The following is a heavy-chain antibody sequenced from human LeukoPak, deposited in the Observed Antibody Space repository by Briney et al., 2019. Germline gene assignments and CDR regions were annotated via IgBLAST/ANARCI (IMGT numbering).Heavy chain of an antibody. CDR3: ARLGFYYYMDV. CDR2: INHSGST. J-gene: IGHJ6*03. Sequence: SETLSLTCAVYGGSFSGYYWSWIRQPPGKGLEWIGEINHSGSTNYNPSLKSRVTISVDTSKNQFSLKLSSVTAADTAVYYCARLGFYYYMDVWGKGTTVTVSS. D-gene: IGHD3-16*01. CDR1: GGSFSGYY. V-gene: IGHV4-34*01.